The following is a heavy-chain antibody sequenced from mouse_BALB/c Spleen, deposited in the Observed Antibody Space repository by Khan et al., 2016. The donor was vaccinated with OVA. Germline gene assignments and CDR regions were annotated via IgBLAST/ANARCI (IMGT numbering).Heavy chain of an antibody. V-gene: IGHV1S136*01. CDR3: AREASSWDFSFPY. Sequence: VQLQQSGPELVEPGASVKMSCKASGYTFTNYVMHWVKQKPGQGLEWIGYINPYNAGTRYNEKFKGKATLTSDISSTTAYMELSSLTSEDSAVFYCAREASSWDFSFPYGGHGTLVTVPA. J-gene: IGHJ3*01. CDR2: INPYNAGT. D-gene: IGHD4-1*01. CDR1: GYTFTNYV.